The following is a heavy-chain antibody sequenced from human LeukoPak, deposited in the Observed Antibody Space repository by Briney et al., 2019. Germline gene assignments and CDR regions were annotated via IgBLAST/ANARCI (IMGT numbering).Heavy chain of an antibody. CDR2: INSDGSST. V-gene: IGHV3-74*01. J-gene: IGHJ4*02. CDR1: GFTFSSYW. Sequence: GGSLRLSCAASGFTFSSYWMHWVRQAPGKGLVWVSRINSDGSSTSYADSVKGRFTISRDNSKNTLYLQMNSLRAEDTAVYYCARGMDYGDYEPARSFDYWGQGTLVTVSS. D-gene: IGHD4-17*01. CDR3: ARGMDYGDYEPARSFDY.